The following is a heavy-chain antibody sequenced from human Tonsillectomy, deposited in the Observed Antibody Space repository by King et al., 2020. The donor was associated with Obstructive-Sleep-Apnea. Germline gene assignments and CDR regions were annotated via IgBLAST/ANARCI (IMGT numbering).Heavy chain of an antibody. J-gene: IGHJ1*01. D-gene: IGHD3-22*01. V-gene: IGHV5-51*01. CDR3: ARQYPYYDSSGYSAPNFFQH. CDR2: IYPGDSDT. CDR1: GYSFTSYW. Sequence: QLVQSGAEVKKPGESLKISCKGSGYSFTSYWIGWVRQMPGKGLEWMGIIYPGDSDTRYSPSFQGQVTISADKSISTAYLQWSSLKASDTAMYYCARQYPYYDSSGYSAPNFFQHWGQGTLVTVSS.